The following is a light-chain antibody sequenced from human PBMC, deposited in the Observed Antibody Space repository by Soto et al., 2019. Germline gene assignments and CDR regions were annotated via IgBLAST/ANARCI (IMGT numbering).Light chain of an antibody. CDR1: QSVLYSSNNKNY. J-gene: IGKJ5*01. CDR2: WAS. CDR3: QQYYSTPIT. Sequence: DIEMTLSPDSLTVSLGERATVNWKSSQSVLYSSNNKNYLAWYQQKPGQPPKLLIYWASTRESGVPDRFSGSGSGTDFTLTISSLQAEDVAVYYCQQYYSTPITFGQGTRLEIK. V-gene: IGKV4-1*01.